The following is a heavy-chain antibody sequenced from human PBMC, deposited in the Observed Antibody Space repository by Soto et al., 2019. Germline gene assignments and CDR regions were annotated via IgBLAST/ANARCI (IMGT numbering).Heavy chain of an antibody. D-gene: IGHD2-2*01. CDR2: ISSSSSYI. J-gene: IGHJ3*02. CDR1: GFTFSSYS. CDR3: AIYCSSTSCYLAFDI. V-gene: IGHV3-21*01. Sequence: GGSLRLSCAASGFTFSSYSMNWVRQAPGKGLEWVSSISSSSSYIYYADSVKGRFTISRDNAKNSLYLQMNSLRAEDTAVYYCAIYCSSTSCYLAFDIWGQGTMVTVSS.